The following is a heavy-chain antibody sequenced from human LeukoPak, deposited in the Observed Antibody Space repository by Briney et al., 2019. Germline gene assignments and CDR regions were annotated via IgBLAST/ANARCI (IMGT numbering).Heavy chain of an antibody. Sequence: SETLSLTCTVSAGSISIYYWSWIRQPPRKRLEWIGYIYNNGYNQTSGSTNYNASLKSRVTISADTSKNQFSLQLRSVTAADTAVYFCARHPGINWFDLWGQGTLVTVSS. J-gene: IGHJ5*02. D-gene: IGHD1-14*01. V-gene: IGHV4-4*09. CDR1: AGSISIYY. CDR3: ARHPGINWFDL. CDR2: IYNNGYNQTSGST.